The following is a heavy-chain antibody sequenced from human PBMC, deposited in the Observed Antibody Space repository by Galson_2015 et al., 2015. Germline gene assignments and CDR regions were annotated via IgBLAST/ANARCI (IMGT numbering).Heavy chain of an antibody. CDR1: GGSFSGYY. J-gene: IGHJ5*02. CDR3: ARGGTKISCGGDCYPLNWFDP. V-gene: IGHV4-34*01. Sequence: SEPLSLTCAVYGGSFSGYYWSWIRQPPGKGLEWIGEINHSGSTNYNPSLKSRVTISVDTSKNQFSLKLSSVTAADTAVYYCARGGTKISCGGDCYPLNWFDPWGQGTLVTVSS. CDR2: INHSGST. D-gene: IGHD2-21*02.